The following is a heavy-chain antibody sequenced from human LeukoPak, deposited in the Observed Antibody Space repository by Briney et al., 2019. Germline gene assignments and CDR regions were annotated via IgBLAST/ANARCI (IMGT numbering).Heavy chain of an antibody. CDR2: INHSGSA. J-gene: IGHJ3*02. Sequence: SETLSLTCAVYGGSFSGYYWSWIRQPPGKGLDWIGEINHSGSANYNPSLKSRVTISVDTSKNQFSLKLSSVTAADTAVYYCARGWYSSGWYRSTGTTNAFDIWGQGTMVIVSS. V-gene: IGHV4-34*01. D-gene: IGHD6-19*01. CDR1: GGSFSGYY. CDR3: ARGWYSSGWYRSTGTTNAFDI.